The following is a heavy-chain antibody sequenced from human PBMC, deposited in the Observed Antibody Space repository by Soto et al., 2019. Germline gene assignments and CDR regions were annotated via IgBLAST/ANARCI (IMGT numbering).Heavy chain of an antibody. Sequence: SETLSLTCTVSGGSISSYYWSWIRQPPGKGLEWIGYIYYSGSTNYNPSLKSRVTISVDTSKNQFSLKLSSVTAADTAVYYCARIPPYCSSTSCYSYYYMDVWGKGTTVTVSS. J-gene: IGHJ6*03. V-gene: IGHV4-59*08. CDR1: GGSISSYY. D-gene: IGHD2-2*01. CDR2: IYYSGST. CDR3: ARIPPYCSSTSCYSYYYMDV.